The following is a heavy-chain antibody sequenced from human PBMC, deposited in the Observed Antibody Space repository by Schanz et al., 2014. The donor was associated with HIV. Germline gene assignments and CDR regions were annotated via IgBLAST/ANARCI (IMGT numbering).Heavy chain of an antibody. J-gene: IGHJ5*02. CDR2: IVPIFGTT. CDR3: ARDDVLDSLAS. Sequence: QVQLVQSGAEVKKPGSSVKVSCKTFGGTFRVYAISWVRQAPGQGLEWMGGIVPIFGTTNYAQRFQGRVSITADESTNTAYMELTGLNPEDTAIYYCARDDVLDSLASWGQGTLVTVSS. V-gene: IGHV1-69*01. CDR1: GGTFRVYA. D-gene: IGHD2-21*01.